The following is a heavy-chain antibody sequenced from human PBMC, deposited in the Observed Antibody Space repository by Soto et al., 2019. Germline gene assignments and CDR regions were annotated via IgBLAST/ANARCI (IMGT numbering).Heavy chain of an antibody. CDR2: IYYSGST. V-gene: IGHV4-39*01. D-gene: IGHD5-12*01. J-gene: IGHJ6*03. CDR3: ARLRLGYSGYDHLTRYYYYYMDV. Sequence: SETLSLTCTVSGGSISSSSYYWGWIRQPPGKGLEWIGSIYYSGSTYYNPSLKSRVTISVDTSKNQFSLKLSSVTAADTAVYYCARLRLGYSGYDHLTRYYYYYMDVWGKGTTVTVSS. CDR1: GGSISSSSYY.